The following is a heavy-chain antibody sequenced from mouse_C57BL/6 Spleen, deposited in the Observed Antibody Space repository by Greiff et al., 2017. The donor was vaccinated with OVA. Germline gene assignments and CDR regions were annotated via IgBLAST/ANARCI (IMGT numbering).Heavy chain of an antibody. V-gene: IGHV5-17*01. CDR3: AGRGYGSSYYFED. D-gene: IGHD1-1*01. CDR2: ISSGSSTI. CDR1: GFTFSDYG. J-gene: IGHJ2*01. Sequence: EVQRVESGGGLVKPGGSLKLSCAASGFTFSDYGMHWVRQAPEKGLEWVAYISSGSSTIYYADTVKGRFTISRDNANNTRFLQMTSLRSEDTAMYYCAGRGYGSSYYFEDWGQGTTLTVSS.